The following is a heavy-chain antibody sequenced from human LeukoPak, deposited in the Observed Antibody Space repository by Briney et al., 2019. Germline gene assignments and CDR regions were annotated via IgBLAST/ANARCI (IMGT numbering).Heavy chain of an antibody. D-gene: IGHD6-19*01. J-gene: IGHJ1*01. CDR3: ARGTPVAGNEYFQH. V-gene: IGHV4-39*07. CDR1: GGSLSGSRFH. Sequence: SETLSLTCSVSGGSLSGSRFHWGWVRQSPGKGLEWLGSLYSGRSTYQNPSLSSRVTISEDTSKNQFSLKLTSVTAADTAVYYCARGTPVAGNEYFQHWGQGSLVIVSS. CDR2: LYSGRST.